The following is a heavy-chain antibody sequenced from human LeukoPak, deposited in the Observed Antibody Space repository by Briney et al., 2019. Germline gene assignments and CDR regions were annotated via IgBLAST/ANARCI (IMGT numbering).Heavy chain of an antibody. D-gene: IGHD2-15*01. J-gene: IGHJ6*02. CDR2: IYTSGST. V-gene: IGHV4-4*07. CDR3: ARGRAGYCSGGSCPGGYYYYYYGMDV. CDR1: GGSISSYY. Sequence: SETLSLTCTVSGGSISSYYWSWIRQPAGKGLEWIGRIYTSGSTNYNPSLKSRVTMSVDTSKNQFSLKLSSVTAADTAVYYCARGRAGYCSGGSCPGGYYYYYYGMDVWGQGTTVTVSS.